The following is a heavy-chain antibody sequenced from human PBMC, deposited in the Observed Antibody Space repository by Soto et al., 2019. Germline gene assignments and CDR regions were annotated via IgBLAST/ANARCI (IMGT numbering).Heavy chain of an antibody. CDR1: GGTFSSYT. D-gene: IGHD2-15*01. CDR3: ARETPVVVAAAYYYYGMDV. CDR2: IIPILGIA. J-gene: IGHJ6*02. V-gene: IGHV1-69*04. Sequence: SVKVSCKASGGTFSSYTISWVRQAPGQGLEWMGRIIPILGIANYAQKFQGRVTITADESTSTAYMELSSLRSEDTAVYYCARETPVVVAAAYYYYGMDVWGQGTTVTVSS.